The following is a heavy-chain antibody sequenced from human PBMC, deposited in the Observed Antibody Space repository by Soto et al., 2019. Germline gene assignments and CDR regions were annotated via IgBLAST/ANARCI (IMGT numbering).Heavy chain of an antibody. V-gene: IGHV1-69*01. J-gene: IGHJ6*02. CDR2: IIPIFGTA. CDR1: GGTFSSYA. D-gene: IGHD6-6*01. Sequence: QVQLVQSGAEVKKPGSSVKVSCKASGGTFSSYAISWVRQAPGQGLEWMGGIIPIFGTANYAQKFQGRVTITADESTRTAYMELRSLRSEDTAVYYCARDRRRGYSSSYYYGMDVWGQGTTVTVSS. CDR3: ARDRRRGYSSSYYYGMDV.